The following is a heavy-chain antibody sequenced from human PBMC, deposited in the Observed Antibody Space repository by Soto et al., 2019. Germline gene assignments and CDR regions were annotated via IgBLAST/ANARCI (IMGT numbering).Heavy chain of an antibody. Sequence: NPTETLSLTCTVSGGSISSYYWSWIRQPPGKGLEWIGYIYYSGSTNYNPSLKSRVTISVDTSKNQFSLKLSSVTAADTAVYYCARRRGGPYYYYMDVWGKGTTVTVSS. CDR2: IYYSGST. CDR1: GGSISSYY. V-gene: IGHV4-59*08. CDR3: ARRRGGPYYYYMDV. J-gene: IGHJ6*03.